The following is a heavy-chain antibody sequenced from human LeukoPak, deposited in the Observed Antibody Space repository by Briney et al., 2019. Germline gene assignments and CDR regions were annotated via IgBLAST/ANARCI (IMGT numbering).Heavy chain of an antibody. D-gene: IGHD2-2*01. CDR2: INHSGST. CDR1: GGSFSGYY. CDR3: ARHRGVPAANDY. Sequence: PSETLSLTCAVYGGSFSGYYWSWIRQPPGKGLEWIGEINHSGSTNYNPSLKSRVTISVDTSKNQFSLKLSSVTAADTAVYYCARHRGVPAANDYWGQGTLVTVSS. J-gene: IGHJ4*02. V-gene: IGHV4-34*01.